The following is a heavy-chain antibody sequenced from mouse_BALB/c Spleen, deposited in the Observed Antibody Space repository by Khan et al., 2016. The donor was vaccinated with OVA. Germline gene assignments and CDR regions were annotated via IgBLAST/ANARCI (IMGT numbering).Heavy chain of an antibody. CDR1: GYTFSNYW. D-gene: IGHD1-1*01. J-gene: IGHJ3*01. CDR3: VNHGSSSAWFTY. CDR2: VNPSTGYT. Sequence: VQLQESGAELAKPGAPVKMSCKASGYTFSNYWMHWVKQRPGQGLEWIGYVNPSTGYTEYNQKFKDKATLTADKSSSTAYMQLSSLTSEDSAVYYCVNHGSSSAWFTYWGQGTLVTV. V-gene: IGHV1-7*01.